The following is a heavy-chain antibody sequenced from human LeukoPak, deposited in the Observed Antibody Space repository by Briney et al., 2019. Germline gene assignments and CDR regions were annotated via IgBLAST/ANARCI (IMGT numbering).Heavy chain of an antibody. CDR2: IHYSGST. V-gene: IGHV4-39*01. CDR3: ARGRYNWNQRRNYYYYYMDV. D-gene: IGHD1-20*01. Sequence: PSETLSLTCTVSGGSISSYYWGWIRQPPGKGLEWIGSIHYSGSTYYNPSLKSRVTISVDTSKNQFSLKLSSVTAADTAVYYCARGRYNWNQRRNYYYYYMDVWGKGTTVTVSS. J-gene: IGHJ6*03. CDR1: GGSISSYY.